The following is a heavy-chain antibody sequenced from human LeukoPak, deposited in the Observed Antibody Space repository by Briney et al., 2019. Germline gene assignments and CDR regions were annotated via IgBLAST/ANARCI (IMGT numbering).Heavy chain of an antibody. J-gene: IGHJ5*02. Sequence: SETLSLTCTVSGGSISSYYWSWLRQPPGKGLEWIGYIYYSGSTNYKPTLKSRGTITLDTSKNQSSLYLSSVTAADTAVYYCARLVGIASSYVWFDPWGQGTLVTVSS. D-gene: IGHD6-13*01. CDR3: ARLVGIASSYVWFDP. CDR2: IYYSGST. CDR1: GGSISSYY. V-gene: IGHV4-59*08.